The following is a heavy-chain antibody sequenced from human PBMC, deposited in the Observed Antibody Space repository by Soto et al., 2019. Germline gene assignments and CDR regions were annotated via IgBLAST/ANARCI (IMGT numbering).Heavy chain of an antibody. V-gene: IGHV4-31*03. CDR2: IYYSGST. CDR3: ARSIWFGESLNWFDP. Sequence: SETLSLTCTVSGGSISSGGYYWSWIRQHPGKGLEWIGYIYYSGSTYYNPSLKSRVTISVDTSKNQFSLKLSSVTAADTAVYYCARSIWFGESLNWFDPWGQGTLVTVSS. J-gene: IGHJ5*02. D-gene: IGHD3-10*01. CDR1: GGSISSGGYY.